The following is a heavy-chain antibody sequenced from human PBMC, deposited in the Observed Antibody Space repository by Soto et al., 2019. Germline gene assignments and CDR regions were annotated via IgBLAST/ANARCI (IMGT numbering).Heavy chain of an antibody. CDR3: AKGQPAGNVDYFDY. J-gene: IGHJ4*02. Sequence: GGSLRLSCAASGFTFSNYAMSWVRQAPGKGLEWVSGISGSGGSTYYADSVKGRFSISRDNSKNTLYLQMNSLRAEDTAVYYCAKGQPAGNVDYFDYWGQGTLVTVSS. CDR1: GFTFSNYA. CDR2: ISGSGGST. D-gene: IGHD6-19*01. V-gene: IGHV3-23*01.